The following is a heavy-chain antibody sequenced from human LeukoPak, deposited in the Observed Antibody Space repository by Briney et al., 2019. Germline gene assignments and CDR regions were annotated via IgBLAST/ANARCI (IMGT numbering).Heavy chain of an antibody. D-gene: IGHD6-13*01. J-gene: IGHJ1*01. CDR1: GYIFTGYY. CDR3: ARGEVSSWYDYFQH. Sequence: ASVKVSCKASGYIFTGYYMHWVRQAPGQGLEWMGWINPNSGGTKYAQKFQGRVTMTRDTSISTGDMELSRLRSDDTAVYYCARGEVSSWYDYFQHWGQGSLVTVSS. CDR2: INPNSGGT. V-gene: IGHV1-2*02.